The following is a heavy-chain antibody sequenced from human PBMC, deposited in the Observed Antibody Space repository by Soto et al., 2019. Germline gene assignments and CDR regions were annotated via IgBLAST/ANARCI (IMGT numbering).Heavy chain of an antibody. CDR3: ARVPIPLFYGMDV. V-gene: IGHV1-69*02. CDR2: IIPILGVA. CDR1: GGTFSSHI. D-gene: IGHD2-2*02. J-gene: IGHJ6*02. Sequence: QVQLVQSGAEVKKPGSSVKVSCKASGGTFSSHIISWVRQAPGQGLEWMGRIIPILGVANYAQKFQGRVTITADKSPNTAYMALTSLRSEDTAVFYCARVPIPLFYGMDVWGQGTTVTVSS.